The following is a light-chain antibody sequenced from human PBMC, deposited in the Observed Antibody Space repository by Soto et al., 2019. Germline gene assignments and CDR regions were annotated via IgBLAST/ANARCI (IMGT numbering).Light chain of an antibody. J-gene: IGKJ1*01. CDR2: GAS. V-gene: IGKV3-20*01. CDR3: QQYGSSPPEKT. Sequence: EIVLTQSPGTLSLSPGERATLSCRASQSVISNYLAWYQQKPGQAPRLLIYGASSRATGIPDRFSCSGSGTDFTLTISRLEPEDFAVYYCQQYGSSPPEKTFGQGTKVEIK. CDR1: QSVISNY.